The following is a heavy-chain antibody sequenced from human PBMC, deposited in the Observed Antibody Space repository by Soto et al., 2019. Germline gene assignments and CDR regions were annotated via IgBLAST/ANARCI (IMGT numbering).Heavy chain of an antibody. CDR2: IIPIFGTA. D-gene: IGHD2-21*02. V-gene: IGHV1-69*13. CDR1: GGTFSSYA. J-gene: IGHJ3*02. CDR3: ARAFVKAYCGGDCYFDAFDI. Sequence: GASVKVSCKASGGTFSSYAISWVRQAPGQRLEWMGGIIPIFGTANYAQKFQGRVTITADESTSTAYMELSSLRSEDTAVYYCARAFVKAYCGGDCYFDAFDIWGQGTMVTVSS.